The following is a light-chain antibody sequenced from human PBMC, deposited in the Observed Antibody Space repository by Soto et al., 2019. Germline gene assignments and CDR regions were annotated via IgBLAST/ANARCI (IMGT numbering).Light chain of an antibody. CDR3: QQNGTPPLT. V-gene: IGKV3-20*01. CDR1: QSVASSY. Sequence: EIVLTQSPVTLSLSPGERATLSCRASQSVASSYLAWYQQKPGQAPRLLISDAYKRATGIADRFTGSGSGTDFTLIISRLEPEDFAVYCCQQNGTPPLTFGQGTRLEIK. CDR2: DAY. J-gene: IGKJ5*01.